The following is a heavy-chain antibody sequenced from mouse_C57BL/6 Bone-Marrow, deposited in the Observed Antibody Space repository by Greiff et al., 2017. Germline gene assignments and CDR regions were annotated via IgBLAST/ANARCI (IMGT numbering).Heavy chain of an antibody. CDR3: ARRDYGCYGDV. CDR1: AYTFTSYW. J-gene: IGHJ1*03. D-gene: IGHD2-4*01. V-gene: IGHV1-55*01. Sequence: QVQLQQPGAELVRPGASVTMSCKASAYTFTSYWMTWVKQRPGQGLEWIGDIDPGTGGTNYNEKFKSKATLTVDTSSSTAYMQLSSLTSEDSAVYYCARRDYGCYGDVWGTGTRVTVAS. CDR2: IDPGTGGT.